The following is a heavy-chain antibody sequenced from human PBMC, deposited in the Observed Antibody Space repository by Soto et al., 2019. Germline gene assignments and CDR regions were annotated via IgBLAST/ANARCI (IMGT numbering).Heavy chain of an antibody. CDR1: GFTFSSYW. D-gene: IGHD3-10*01. CDR2: INSDGSST. Sequence: GGSLRLSCAASGFTFSSYWMHWVRQAPGKGLVWVSRINSDGSSTSYADSVKGRFTISRDNAKNTLYLQMNSLRAEDTAVYYCAREKWELLWFGGEITTPQYFDYWGQGTLVTVSS. V-gene: IGHV3-74*01. J-gene: IGHJ4*02. CDR3: AREKWELLWFGGEITTPQYFDY.